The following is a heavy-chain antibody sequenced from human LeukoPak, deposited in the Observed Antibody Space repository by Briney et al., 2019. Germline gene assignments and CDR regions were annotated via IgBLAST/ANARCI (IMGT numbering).Heavy chain of an antibody. J-gene: IGHJ6*03. D-gene: IGHD2-15*01. CDR2: IIPVFGTA. CDR1: GYTFTNYD. Sequence: GASVKVSCKASGYTFTNYDINWVRQATGQGLEWMGGIIPVFGTANYAEKFQDRVTITADKSTSTAYMELSSLRSEDTAMYYCAINQAGYCGGGSCYRHEFYYMDVWGKGTSVTVSS. V-gene: IGHV1-69*06. CDR3: AINQAGYCGGGSCYRHEFYYMDV.